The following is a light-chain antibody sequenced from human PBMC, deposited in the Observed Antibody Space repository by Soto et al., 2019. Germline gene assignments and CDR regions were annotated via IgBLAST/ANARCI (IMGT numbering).Light chain of an antibody. CDR1: QGISNY. V-gene: IGKV1-27*01. CDR2: GAS. Sequence: DIQMTQSPSSLSASVGDRVTITCRASQGISNYLGWYQQKPGKVPKLLIYGASTLQSGVPSRFSGSGSGTDFTLTISSLQPEDVANYYCQKYDSAPYTFGQGTKLEIK. J-gene: IGKJ2*01. CDR3: QKYDSAPYT.